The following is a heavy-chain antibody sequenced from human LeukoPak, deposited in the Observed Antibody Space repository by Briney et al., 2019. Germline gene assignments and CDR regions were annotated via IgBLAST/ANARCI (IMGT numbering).Heavy chain of an antibody. CDR2: IYYSGST. CDR1: GGSISSYY. J-gene: IGHJ6*02. D-gene: IGHD1-26*01. CDR3: ARERANYYGMDV. V-gene: IGHV4-59*01. Sequence: SETLSLTCTVSGGSISSYYWSWIRQPPGKGLEWIGYIYYSGSTNYNPSLKSRVTISADTSKNQFSLKLSSVTAADTAVYYCARERANYYGMDVWGQGTTVTVSS.